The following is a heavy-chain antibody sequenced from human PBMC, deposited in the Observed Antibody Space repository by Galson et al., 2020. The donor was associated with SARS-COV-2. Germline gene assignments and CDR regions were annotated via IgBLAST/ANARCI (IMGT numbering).Heavy chain of an antibody. CDR2: TRNKANSYTT. CDR3: AREWRIVGATTSYYYGMDV. J-gene: IGHJ6*02. CDR1: GFTFSDHY. Sequence: TWGSLRLSCAASGFTFSDHYMDWVRQAPGKGLEWVGRTRNKANSYTTEYAASVKGRFTISRDDSKNSLYLQMNSLKTEDTAVYYCAREWRIVGATTSYYYGMDVWGQGTTVTVSS. V-gene: IGHV3-72*01. D-gene: IGHD1-26*01.